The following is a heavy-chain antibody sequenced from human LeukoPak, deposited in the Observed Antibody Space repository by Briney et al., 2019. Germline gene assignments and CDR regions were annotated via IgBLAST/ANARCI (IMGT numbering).Heavy chain of an antibody. D-gene: IGHD4-17*01. V-gene: IGHV3-20*04. CDR3: ARGTTVTTWVYYYYYMDV. Sequence: GGSLRLSCAASGFTFDDYGMSWGRQAPGKGLEWVSGINSNGGSTGYADSVKGRFTISRDNAKNSLYLQMNSLRAEDTALYYCARGTTVTTWVYYYYYMDVWGKGTTVTVSS. CDR2: INSNGGST. J-gene: IGHJ6*03. CDR1: GFTFDDYG.